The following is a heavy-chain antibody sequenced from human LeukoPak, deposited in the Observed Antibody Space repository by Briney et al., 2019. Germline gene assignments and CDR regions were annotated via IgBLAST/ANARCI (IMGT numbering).Heavy chain of an antibody. CDR2: ISGSGGST. Sequence: PGGSLRLSCAASGFTFSSYAMSWVRQAPGEGLEWVSAISGSGGSTYYADSVKGRFTISRDNSKSTLYLQMNSLRAEDTAVYYCAKSAEEWLLLYYYYYGMDVWGQGTTVTVSS. CDR3: AKSAEEWLLLYYYYYGMDV. V-gene: IGHV3-23*01. J-gene: IGHJ6*02. CDR1: GFTFSSYA. D-gene: IGHD3-22*01.